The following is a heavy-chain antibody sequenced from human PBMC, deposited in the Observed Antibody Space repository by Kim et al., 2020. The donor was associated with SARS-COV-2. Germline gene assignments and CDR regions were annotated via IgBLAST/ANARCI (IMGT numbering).Heavy chain of an antibody. Sequence: GESLKISCKGSGYSFTSYCISWVRQMPGKGLEWMGRIDPSDSYTNYSPSFQGHVTISADKSISTAYLQWSSLKASDTAMYYCARHDYYGSGSYYNWFDPWGQGTLVTVSS. CDR3: ARHDYYGSGSYYNWFDP. V-gene: IGHV5-10-1*01. J-gene: IGHJ5*02. CDR1: GYSFTSYC. D-gene: IGHD3-10*01. CDR2: IDPSDSYT.